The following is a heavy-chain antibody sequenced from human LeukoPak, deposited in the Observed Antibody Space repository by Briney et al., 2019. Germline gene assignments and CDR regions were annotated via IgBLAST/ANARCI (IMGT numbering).Heavy chain of an antibody. CDR1: GFSFRTYA. D-gene: IGHD3-3*01. CDR2: IGNDGTNR. Sequence: GGSLRLSCAASGFSFRTYAMHWFRQAPGKGLEWVASIGNDGTNRNHVDSVKGRFTISRDNSKNTVFLQMDSLRPEDTAIYYCAKSWSGYYHYYMDVWGTGTTVTVSS. V-gene: IGHV3-30*02. CDR3: AKSWSGYYHYYMDV. J-gene: IGHJ6*03.